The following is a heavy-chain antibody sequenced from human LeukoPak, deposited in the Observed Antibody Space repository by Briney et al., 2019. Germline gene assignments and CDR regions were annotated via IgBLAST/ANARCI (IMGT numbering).Heavy chain of an antibody. V-gene: IGHV4-39*07. CDR3: ARLSSGSD. Sequence: PSETLSLTCTVSGGSISSSSYYWGWIRQPPGKGLEWIGSIYYRGSTYYNPSLKSRVTISVDTSKNQFSLKLSSVTAADTAVYYCARLSSGSDWGQGTLVTVSS. J-gene: IGHJ4*02. CDR2: IYYRGST. D-gene: IGHD1-26*01. CDR1: GGSISSSSYY.